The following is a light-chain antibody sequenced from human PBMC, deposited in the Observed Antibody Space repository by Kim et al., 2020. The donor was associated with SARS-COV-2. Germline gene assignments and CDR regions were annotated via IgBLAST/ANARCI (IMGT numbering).Light chain of an antibody. CDR3: QQFNSYPS. J-gene: IGKJ5*01. CDR2: DAS. V-gene: IGKV1-13*02. CDR1: QGISSA. Sequence: SASVGDRVTITCRASQGISSALAWYQQKPGKATKLLIYDASSLESGVPSRFSGSGSGTDFTLTISSLQPEDFATYYCQQFNSYPSFGQETRLEIK.